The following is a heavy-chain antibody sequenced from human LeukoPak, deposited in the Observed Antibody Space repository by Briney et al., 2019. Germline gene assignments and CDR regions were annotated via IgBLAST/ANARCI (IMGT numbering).Heavy chain of an antibody. D-gene: IGHD3-22*01. CDR1: GGSISSGGYY. Sequence: SETLSLTCTVSGGSISSGGYYWSWIRQHPGKGLEWIGYIYYSGSTYYNPSLKSRVTISVDTSKNQFSLKLSSVTAADTAVYYCARALANCYDSSGYYYGGDRFDYWGQGTLVTVSS. V-gene: IGHV4-31*03. J-gene: IGHJ4*02. CDR3: ARALANCYDSSGYYYGGDRFDY. CDR2: IYYSGST.